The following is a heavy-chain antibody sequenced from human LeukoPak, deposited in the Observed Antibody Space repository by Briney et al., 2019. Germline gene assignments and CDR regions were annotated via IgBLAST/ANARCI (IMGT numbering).Heavy chain of an antibody. CDR2: ISYDGSNK. V-gene: IGHV3-30*04. Sequence: GGSLRLSCAASGFTFSSYAMHWVRQAPGKGLEWVAVISYDGSNKYYADSVKGRFTISRDNSKNTLYLQMNSLRAEDTAVYYCARGFRRISYNSGSDMDVWGKGTTVTVSS. CDR1: GFTFSSYA. D-gene: IGHD3-10*01. J-gene: IGHJ6*03. CDR3: ARGFRRISYNSGSDMDV.